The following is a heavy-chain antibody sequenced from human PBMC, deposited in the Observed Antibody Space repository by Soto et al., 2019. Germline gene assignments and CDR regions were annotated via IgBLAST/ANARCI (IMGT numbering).Heavy chain of an antibody. CDR2: IIPIFGTA. V-gene: IGHV1-69*01. CDR1: GGTFRSYA. D-gene: IGHD6-13*01. J-gene: IGHJ4*02. Sequence: QVQLVQSGAEVKKPGSSVKVSCKASGGTFRSYAISWVRQAPGQGLEWMGGIIPIFGTANYAQKFQGRVTITADESTSTAYMELSSLRSEDTAVYYCARDPGGDSSSWYNPRPFDYWGQGTLVTVSS. CDR3: ARDPGGDSSSWYNPRPFDY.